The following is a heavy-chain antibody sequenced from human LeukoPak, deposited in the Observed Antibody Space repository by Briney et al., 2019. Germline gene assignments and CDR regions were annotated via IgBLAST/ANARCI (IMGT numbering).Heavy chain of an antibody. CDR3: ARGFLRYFDY. CDR1: GFTFSSYS. Sequence: GGSLRLSCAASGFTFSSYSMNWVRQAPGKGLEWVSYISSSSSTIYYADSVKGRFTISRDNSKNTLYLQMNSLRAEDTAVYYCARGFLRYFDYWGQGTLVTVSS. D-gene: IGHD3-9*01. CDR2: ISSSSSTI. V-gene: IGHV3-48*01. J-gene: IGHJ4*02.